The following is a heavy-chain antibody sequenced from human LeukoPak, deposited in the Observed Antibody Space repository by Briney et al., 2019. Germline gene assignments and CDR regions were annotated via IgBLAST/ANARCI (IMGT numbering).Heavy chain of an antibody. D-gene: IGHD5-18*01. V-gene: IGHV1-69*06. Sequence: ASVTVSCKASGYTFTGYYMHWVRQAPGQGLEWMGGIIPIFGTANYAQKFQGRVTITADKSTSTAYMELSSLRSEDTAVYYCARDYRIQLWSLGRGSNWFDPWGQGTLVTVSP. CDR3: ARDYRIQLWSLGRGSNWFDP. CDR2: IIPIFGTA. CDR1: GYTFTGYY. J-gene: IGHJ5*02.